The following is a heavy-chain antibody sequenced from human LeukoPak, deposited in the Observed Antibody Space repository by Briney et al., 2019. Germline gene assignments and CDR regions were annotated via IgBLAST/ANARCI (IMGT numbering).Heavy chain of an antibody. CDR1: GYTFTTYP. V-gene: IGHV7-4-1*02. D-gene: IGHD3-22*01. Sequence: ASVKVSCKASGYTFTTYPINWVRQAPGQGLEWMGWIDTNTGSPTYAQGLTGRFVFSSDTSVSTAFLQINSLKAEDAALYFCVRGIDTTGYFNYWGQGTLVTVSS. CDR2: IDTNTGSP. J-gene: IGHJ4*02. CDR3: VRGIDTTGYFNY.